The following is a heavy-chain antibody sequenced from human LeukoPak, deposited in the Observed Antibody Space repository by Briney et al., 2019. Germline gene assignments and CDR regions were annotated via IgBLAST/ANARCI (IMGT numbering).Heavy chain of an antibody. V-gene: IGHV4-30-2*01. Sequence: SETLSLTCTVSGGSISSGGYYWSWIRQPPGKGLEWIGYIYHSGSTYYNPSLKSRVTISVDRSKNQFSLKLSSVTAADTAVYYCARNHYSSNPHFDYWGQGTLVTVSS. CDR3: ARNHYSSNPHFDY. CDR1: GGSISSGGYY. J-gene: IGHJ4*02. D-gene: IGHD6-13*01. CDR2: IYHSGST.